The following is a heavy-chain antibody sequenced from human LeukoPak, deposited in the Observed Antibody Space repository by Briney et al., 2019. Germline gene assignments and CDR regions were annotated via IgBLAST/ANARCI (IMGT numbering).Heavy chain of an antibody. CDR1: GYSISSGYY. Sequence: SETLSLTCTVSGYSISSGYYWGWIRPPPGKGLEGIWSIYYSGSTFYNPSLKSRVTISVDTSKNHFSLKLSSVTAADTAVYYCARQRLSYYGSGVLDYWGQGTMVTVSS. J-gene: IGHJ4*02. CDR2: IYYSGST. V-gene: IGHV4-38-2*02. CDR3: ARQRLSYYGSGVLDY. D-gene: IGHD3-10*01.